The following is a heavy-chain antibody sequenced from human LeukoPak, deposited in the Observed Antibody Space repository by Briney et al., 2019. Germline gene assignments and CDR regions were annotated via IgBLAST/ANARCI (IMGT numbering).Heavy chain of an antibody. Sequence: SETLSLTCTVSGGSISSHYWSWIRQPPGKGLEWIGNIYYSGSTNYNPSLKSRVTISVDTSKNQFSLKLSSETAADTAVYYCTRGSIAYYYMDVWGKGTTVTISS. CDR2: IYYSGST. CDR1: GGSISSHY. V-gene: IGHV4-59*11. J-gene: IGHJ6*03. D-gene: IGHD3-22*01. CDR3: TRGSIAYYYMDV.